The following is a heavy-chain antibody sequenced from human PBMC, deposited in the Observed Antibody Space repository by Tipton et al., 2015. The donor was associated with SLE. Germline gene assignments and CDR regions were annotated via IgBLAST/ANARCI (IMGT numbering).Heavy chain of an antibody. J-gene: IGHJ5*02. CDR1: GGSVSSSHYY. CDR2: MYYIGNI. Sequence: TLSLTCTVSGGSVSSSHYYWSWIRQPPGKGLEWIAYMYYIGNINYNPSLRRRATISVDTSKNQFSLKLTSVTAADTAVYYCARQGEYSNSWGFWFDPWGQGTPVTVSS. V-gene: IGHV4-61*01. D-gene: IGHD6-6*01. CDR3: ARQGEYSNSWGFWFDP.